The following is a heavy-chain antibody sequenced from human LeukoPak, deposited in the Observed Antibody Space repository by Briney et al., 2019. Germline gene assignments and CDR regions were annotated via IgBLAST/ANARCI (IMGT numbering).Heavy chain of an antibody. CDR1: GYTFTSYD. Sequence: GASVKVSCKASGYTFTSYDINWVRQATGQGLEWMGWMNPNSGNTGYAQKFQGRVTMTRNTSISTAYMELSSLRSEDTAVYYCARDLSVAESQGVYYYGMDVWGQGTTVTVSS. D-gene: IGHD2-15*01. CDR2: MNPNSGNT. CDR3: ARDLSVAESQGVYYYGMDV. J-gene: IGHJ6*02. V-gene: IGHV1-8*01.